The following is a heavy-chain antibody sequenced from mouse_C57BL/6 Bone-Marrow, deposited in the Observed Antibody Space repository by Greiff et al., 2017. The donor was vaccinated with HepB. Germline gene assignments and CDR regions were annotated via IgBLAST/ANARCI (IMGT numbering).Heavy chain of an antibody. CDR1: GFNIKDYY. CDR3: ARSYYGSFYYAMDY. J-gene: IGHJ4*01. Sequence: VQLQQSGAELVKPGASVKLSCTASGFNIKDYYMHWVKQRTEQGLEWIGRIDPEDGETKYAPQLQGKATITADTSSNTAYLQLSSLTSEDTAVYYCARSYYGSFYYAMDYWGQGTSVTVSS. CDR2: IDPEDGET. V-gene: IGHV14-2*01. D-gene: IGHD1-1*01.